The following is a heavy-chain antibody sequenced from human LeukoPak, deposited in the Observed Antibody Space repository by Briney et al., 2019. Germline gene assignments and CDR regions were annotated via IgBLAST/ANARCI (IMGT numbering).Heavy chain of an antibody. D-gene: IGHD3-22*01. CDR3: ARDSGVYYDSSGRFDY. CDR2: ISAYNGNT. CDR1: GYTFTSYV. V-gene: IGHV1-18*01. Sequence: ASVKVSCKASGYTFTSYVISWVRQAPGQGLEWMGWISAYNGNTNYAQKLQGRVTMTTDTSTSTAYMELRSLRSDDTAVYYCARDSGVYYDSSGRFDYWGQGTLVTVSS. J-gene: IGHJ4*02.